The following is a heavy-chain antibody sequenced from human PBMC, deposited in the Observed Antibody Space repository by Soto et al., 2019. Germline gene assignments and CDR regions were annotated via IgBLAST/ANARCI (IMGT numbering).Heavy chain of an antibody. J-gene: IGHJ6*02. CDR2: ISGSGGST. CDR3: AKDITRIPFIAPYGMDV. CDR1: GVTFSSYA. D-gene: IGHD3-10*01. Sequence: PGWSLRLSCAASGVTFSSYAMSWVRQAPGKGLEWVSAISGSGGSTYYADSVNGRFTISRDNSKNTLYLQMNSLRAEDTAVYYCAKDITRIPFIAPYGMDVWGQGTTVTVSS. V-gene: IGHV3-23*01.